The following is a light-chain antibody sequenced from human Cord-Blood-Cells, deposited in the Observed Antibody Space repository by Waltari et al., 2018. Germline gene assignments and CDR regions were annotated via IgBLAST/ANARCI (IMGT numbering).Light chain of an antibody. Sequence: QSVLTQPPSASGTPGQRVTIPCSGSSSNIGSHYVYWYQQLPGTAPKLLIYRNNQRPSGVPDRFSGSKSGTSASLAISGLRSEDEADYYCAAWDDSLSGPGVFGGGTKLTVL. CDR3: AAWDDSLSGPGV. V-gene: IGLV1-47*01. CDR2: RNN. J-gene: IGLJ2*01. CDR1: SSNIGSHY.